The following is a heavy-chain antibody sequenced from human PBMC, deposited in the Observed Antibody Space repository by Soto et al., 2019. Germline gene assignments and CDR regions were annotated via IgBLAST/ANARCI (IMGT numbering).Heavy chain of an antibody. CDR2: IDYNGGT. CDR1: NDSSSNYK. D-gene: IGHD1-1*01. V-gene: IGHV4-59*01. CDR3: ASVRRGNDGHPELFDF. J-gene: IGHJ5*01. Sequence: PSETLSLTCTVSNDSSSNYKWSWIRQPPGRRLEWIGYIDYNGGTSYNPSLQSRVTISIDTSKNQYSLKLSSVTAADTAVYYWASVRRGNDGHPELFDFWAQGTLVIVSS.